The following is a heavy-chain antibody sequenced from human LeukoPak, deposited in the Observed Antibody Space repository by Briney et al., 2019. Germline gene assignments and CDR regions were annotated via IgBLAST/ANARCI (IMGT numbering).Heavy chain of an antibody. V-gene: IGHV4-61*01. CDR2: IYYSGST. J-gene: IGHJ4*02. CDR1: GGSVSSGSYY. Sequence: SETLSLTCTASGGSVSSGSYYWSWIRQPPGKGLEWIGYIYYSGSTNYNPSLKSRVTISVDTSKNQFSLKLSSVTAADTAVYYCARSRFAARDFDYWGQGTLVTVSS. D-gene: IGHD3-3*01. CDR3: ARSRFAARDFDY.